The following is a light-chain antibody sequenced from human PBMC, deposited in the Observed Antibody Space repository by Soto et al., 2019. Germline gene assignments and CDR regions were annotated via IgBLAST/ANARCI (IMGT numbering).Light chain of an antibody. Sequence: EIVLTQSPGTLSLSPGERATLSCRASQSVSSSYLAWYQQKPGQAPRLLIYGASSRATGIPDRFSGSGSGTDFTLTISILEPEDFAVYYCQQYGSSPRVTFGGGTNVEIK. J-gene: IGKJ4*01. CDR2: GAS. V-gene: IGKV3-20*01. CDR1: QSVSSSY. CDR3: QQYGSSPRVT.